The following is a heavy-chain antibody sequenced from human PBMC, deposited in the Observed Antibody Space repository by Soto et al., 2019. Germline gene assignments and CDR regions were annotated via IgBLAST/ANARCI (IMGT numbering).Heavy chain of an antibody. J-gene: IGHJ6*02. Sequence: ASVKVSCKASGYTFTSYCISWVRQAPGQGLEWMGWISAYNGNTKDAQKFQGRVTMSTDTSTSTAYMELRSLRSDDTAVYYCVRQSTLMAFEHYGLDVWGQGTTVTVSS. CDR1: GYTFTSYC. V-gene: IGHV1-18*04. CDR2: ISAYNGNT. D-gene: IGHD1-1*01. CDR3: VRQSTLMAFEHYGLDV.